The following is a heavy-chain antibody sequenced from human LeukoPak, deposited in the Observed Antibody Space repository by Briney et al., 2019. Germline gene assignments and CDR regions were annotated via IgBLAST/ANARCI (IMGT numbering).Heavy chain of an antibody. CDR1: GFTFTNYE. D-gene: IGHD5-18*01. J-gene: IGHJ4*02. CDR2: ISGSGDSV. V-gene: IGHV3-23*01. CDR3: GKGNTASRPGFVD. Sequence: GGSQRLSCAASGFTFTNYEMSWVRQAPGKGLEWLSSISGSGDSVFYADSVKGRFTISRDNSLNTLHLRMNSLRAEDTAFYYCGKGNTASRPGFVDWGQGTLVTVSS.